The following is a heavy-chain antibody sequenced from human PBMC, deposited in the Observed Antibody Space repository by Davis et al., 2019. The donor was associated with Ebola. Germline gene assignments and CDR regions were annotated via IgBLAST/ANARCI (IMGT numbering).Heavy chain of an antibody. CDR2: INHSGST. D-gene: IGHD4-11*01. CDR1: GGSFSGYY. V-gene: IGHV4-34*01. J-gene: IGHJ4*02. CDR3: ARASTVTPFDY. Sequence: SETLSLTCAVYGGSFSGYYWSWIRQPPGKGLEWIGEINHSGSTNYNPSLKSRVTISVDTSKNQFFLKLSSVTAADTAVYYCARASTVTPFDYWGQGTLVTVSS.